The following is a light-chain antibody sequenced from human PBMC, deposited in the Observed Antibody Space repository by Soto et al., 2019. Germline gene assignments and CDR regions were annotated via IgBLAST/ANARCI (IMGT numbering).Light chain of an antibody. V-gene: IGLV2-14*01. J-gene: IGLJ3*02. CDR2: EVS. CDR3: GSYTDRSTVV. Sequence: QSALTQPASVSGSPGQSITVSCTGTSSDIGPYNYVSWYQKHPGKAPKLMIYEVSNRPSGVSNRFSGSKSGNTASLTISGLQAEDEADYYCGSYTDRSTVVFGGGTKLTVL. CDR1: SSDIGPYNY.